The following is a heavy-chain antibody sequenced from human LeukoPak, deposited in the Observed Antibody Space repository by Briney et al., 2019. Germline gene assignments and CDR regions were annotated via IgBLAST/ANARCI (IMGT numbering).Heavy chain of an antibody. CDR1: GFFVSSSY. V-gene: IGHV3-66*01. D-gene: IGHD6-13*01. CDR2: IANDGKT. CDR3: ARRDDSSCYLGVWYFFDY. Sequence: QSGGSLRLSCAAAGFFVSSSYMSWVRQAAGGGLEWGSVIANDGKTYYAQSVKGRFTISTDNSTNTLCLKMNSLGVQETAVYYCARRDDSSCYLGVWYFFDYWGEGSLVSVSS. J-gene: IGHJ4*02.